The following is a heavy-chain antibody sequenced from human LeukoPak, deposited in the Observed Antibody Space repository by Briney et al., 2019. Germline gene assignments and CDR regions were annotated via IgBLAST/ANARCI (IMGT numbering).Heavy chain of an antibody. J-gene: IGHJ3*02. CDR1: GGSISSYY. V-gene: IGHV4-59*01. CDR2: IYYSGST. D-gene: IGHD6-13*01. Sequence: SETLSLTCTVSGGSISSYYWSWIRQPPGKGLEWIGYIYYSGSTNYNPSLKSRVTISVDTSKNQFSLKLSSVTAADTAVYYCARGIYSSHDAFDIWGQGTMVTVSS. CDR3: ARGIYSSHDAFDI.